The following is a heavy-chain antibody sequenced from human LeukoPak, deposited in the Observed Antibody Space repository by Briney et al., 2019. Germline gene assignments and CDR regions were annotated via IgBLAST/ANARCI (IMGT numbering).Heavy chain of an antibody. Sequence: ASVKVSCKASGYTFTSYGISWVRQAPGQGLEWMGWINPNSGGTNYAQKFQGRVTMTRDTSISTAYMELSRLRSDDTAVYYCARDSSGRTVDVWGKGATVTVSS. J-gene: IGHJ6*04. D-gene: IGHD6-19*01. V-gene: IGHV1-2*02. CDR1: GYTFTSYG. CDR3: ARDSSGRTVDV. CDR2: INPNSGGT.